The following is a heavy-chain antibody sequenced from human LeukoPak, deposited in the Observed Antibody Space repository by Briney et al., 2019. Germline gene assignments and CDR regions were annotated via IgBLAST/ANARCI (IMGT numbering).Heavy chain of an antibody. V-gene: IGHV3-23*01. Sequence: GGSLRLSCAGSGFTFSSFAMAWVRQAPGKGLEWVSSISGSGSSTYHADSVKGRFTISRDSSKNTLYLQMNSLTAEDTAIYYCARVIYRAAAKYYFDYWGQGTLVTVSS. J-gene: IGHJ4*02. D-gene: IGHD6-13*01. CDR2: ISGSGSST. CDR1: GFTFSSFA. CDR3: ARVIYRAAAKYYFDY.